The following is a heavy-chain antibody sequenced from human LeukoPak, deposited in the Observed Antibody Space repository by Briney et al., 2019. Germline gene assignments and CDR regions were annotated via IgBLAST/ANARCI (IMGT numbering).Heavy chain of an antibody. D-gene: IGHD6-25*01. V-gene: IGHV3-21*01. CDR3: ARDLSGHDAFDI. J-gene: IGHJ3*02. Sequence: GGSLRLSCAASGFTFSSYSMNWVRQAPGKGLEWVSSISSSSSYIYYADSVKGRFTISRDNAKNSLYLQTNSLRAEDTAVYYCARDLSGHDAFDIWGQGTMVTVSS. CDR2: ISSSSSYI. CDR1: GFTFSSYS.